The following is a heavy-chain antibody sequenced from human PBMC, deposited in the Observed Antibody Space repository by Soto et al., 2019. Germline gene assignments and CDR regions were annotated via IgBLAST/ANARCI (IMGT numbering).Heavy chain of an antibody. V-gene: IGHV1-18*01. CDR3: AKFRGIDYYYGMDV. CDR1: GYTFTTYG. CDR2: ISAYTGNP. Sequence: QVQLVQSGSEVRKPGASVKVSCKASGYTFTTYGISWVRQAPGQGLEWMGWISAYTGNPNYAQKVQGRVTMTTDTPTSTAYMERRSLRSDDTAVYYCAKFRGIDYYYGMDVWGQGTTVTVPS. D-gene: IGHD3-10*01. J-gene: IGHJ6*02.